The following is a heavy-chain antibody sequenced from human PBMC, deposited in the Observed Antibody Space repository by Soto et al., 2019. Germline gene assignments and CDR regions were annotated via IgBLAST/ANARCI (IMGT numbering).Heavy chain of an antibody. CDR2: ISDSDNAT. V-gene: IGHV3-23*01. CDR1: GFTLSSYA. D-gene: IGHD6-19*01. CDR3: XKXVSSSAWSASDX. J-gene: IGHJ1*01. Sequence: EVQLLESGGGLVQPGGSLRLSCAASGFTLSSYAMTWVRQAPGKGLEWVSVISDSDNATYYADSVKGRLTXSRDXSEXXXXXXXXXXRAEDTAXYYCXKXVSSSAWSASDXWGQXXL.